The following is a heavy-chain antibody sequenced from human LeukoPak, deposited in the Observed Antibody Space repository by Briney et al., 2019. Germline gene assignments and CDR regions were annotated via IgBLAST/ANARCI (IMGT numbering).Heavy chain of an antibody. CDR2: ISGDGGST. J-gene: IGHJ4*02. D-gene: IGHD6-19*01. Sequence: PGGSLRLSCAASGFTFDDYAMHWVRQAPGKGLDWVSLISGDGGSTYYADSVKGRFTISRDNSKNSLYLQMNSLRTEDTALYYCAKAPGYSSGWYYFDYWGQGTLVTVSS. V-gene: IGHV3-43*02. CDR3: AKAPGYSSGWYYFDY. CDR1: GFTFDDYA.